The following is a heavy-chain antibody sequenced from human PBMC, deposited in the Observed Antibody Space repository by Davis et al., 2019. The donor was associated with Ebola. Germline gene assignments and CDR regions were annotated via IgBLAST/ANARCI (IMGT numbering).Heavy chain of an antibody. V-gene: IGHV3-48*03. CDR2: ISSSGSFI. CDR1: GFTFSSYE. CDR3: ARDPSWFAEYFDS. J-gene: IGHJ4*02. D-gene: IGHD2/OR15-2a*01. Sequence: PGGSLRLSCAASGFTFSSYEMNWVRQAPGKGLEWVSYISSSGSFISYADSVKGRFTISRDNAKNSLYLHMNSLRAEDTAGYYCARDPSWFAEYFDSWGQGTLLTVSS.